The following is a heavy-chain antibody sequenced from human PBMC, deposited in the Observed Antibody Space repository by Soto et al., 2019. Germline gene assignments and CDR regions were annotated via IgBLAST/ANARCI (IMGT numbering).Heavy chain of an antibody. D-gene: IGHD2-8*01. V-gene: IGHV4-30-4*01. CDR2: IYYSGST. Sequence: SETLSLPCTVSGGTISSGDFYWSWIRQPPGKGLEWIGYIYYSGSTYYNPSLKSRVTISVDTSKNQFSLKLSSVTAADTAVYYCARDRVNGVLDYWGQGTLVTVSS. CDR1: GGTISSGDFY. CDR3: ARDRVNGVLDY. J-gene: IGHJ4*02.